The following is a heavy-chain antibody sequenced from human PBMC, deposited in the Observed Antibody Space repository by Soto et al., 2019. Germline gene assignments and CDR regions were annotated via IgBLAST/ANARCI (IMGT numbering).Heavy chain of an antibody. CDR2: ISYDGSNK. Sequence: PGGSLRLSCAASGFTFSSYGMHWVRQAPGKGLEWVAVISYDGSNKYYADSVKGRFTISRDNSKNTLYLQMNSLRAEDTAVYYCANSGQYSSSSRDYYYGMDVWGQGTTVTVSS. D-gene: IGHD6-6*01. J-gene: IGHJ6*02. CDR3: ANSGQYSSSSRDYYYGMDV. V-gene: IGHV3-30*18. CDR1: GFTFSSYG.